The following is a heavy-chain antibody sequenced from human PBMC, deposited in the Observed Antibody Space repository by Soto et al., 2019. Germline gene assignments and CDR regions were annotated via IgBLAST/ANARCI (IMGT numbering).Heavy chain of an antibody. V-gene: IGHV3-30*18. CDR1: GFTFSSYG. CDR2: ISYDGSNK. CDR3: AKDWDTAMKYYYYYGMDV. D-gene: IGHD5-18*01. J-gene: IGHJ6*02. Sequence: QPGGSLRLSCAASGFTFSSYGMHWVRQAPGKGLEWVAVISYDGSNKYYADSVKGRFTISRDNSKNTLYLQMNSLRAEDTAVYYCAKDWDTAMKYYYYYGMDVWGQGTTVTVSS.